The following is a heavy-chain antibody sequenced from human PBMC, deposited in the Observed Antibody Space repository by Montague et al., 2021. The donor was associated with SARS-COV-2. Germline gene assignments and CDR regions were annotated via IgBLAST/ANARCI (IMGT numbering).Heavy chain of an antibody. CDR3: ASMVRAQVYYFDY. Sequence: SETLSLTCTVSGGSISSSSYYWGWIRQPPGKGLEWIGSIFHSGSTDYNPSLKSRVTISVDTSKNQFSLKLSSVTAADTAVYYCASMVRAQVYYFDYWGQGTLVTVSS. CDR1: GGSISSSSYY. D-gene: IGHD3-10*01. V-gene: IGHV4-39*01. J-gene: IGHJ4*02. CDR2: IFHSGST.